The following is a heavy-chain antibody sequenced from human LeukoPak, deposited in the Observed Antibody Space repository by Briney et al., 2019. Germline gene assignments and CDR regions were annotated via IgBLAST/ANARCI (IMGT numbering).Heavy chain of an antibody. Sequence: GGSLRLPCAASGFTFSSYWMHWVRQAPGKGLVWVPRINSDGSSTSYADSVKGRFTISRDNAKNTLYLQMNSLRAEDTAVYYCARGDLKYYYDSSGYQSGYWGQGTLVTVSS. CDR3: ARGDLKYYYDSSGYQSGY. D-gene: IGHD3-22*01. V-gene: IGHV3-74*01. CDR2: INSDGSST. J-gene: IGHJ4*02. CDR1: GFTFSSYW.